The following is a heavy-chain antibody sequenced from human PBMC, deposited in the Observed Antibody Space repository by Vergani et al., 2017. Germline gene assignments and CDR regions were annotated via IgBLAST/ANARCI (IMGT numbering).Heavy chain of an antibody. CDR2: LSASDRRT. D-gene: IGHD1-1*01. CDR1: EFTFSTYA. J-gene: IGHJ6*02. CDR3: AKAVINKSRRRYTGMDF. Sequence: EVQLLESGGGLVQPGGSLRLSCAASEFTFSTYAMTWFRQAPGKGLEWVSTLSASDRRTHYADSVKGRFTISSDISKNTLYLQMNSMRAEDKAVYYCAKAVINKSRRRYTGMDFWGQGTTVTVSS. V-gene: IGHV3-23*01.